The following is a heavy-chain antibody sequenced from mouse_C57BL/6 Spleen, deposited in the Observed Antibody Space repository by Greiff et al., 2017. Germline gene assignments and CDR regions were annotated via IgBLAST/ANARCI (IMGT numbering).Heavy chain of an antibody. CDR2: IYPGSGNT. CDR3: AIDWDGYKVYYFDY. V-gene: IGHV1-76*01. CDR1: GYTFTDYY. D-gene: IGHD2-3*01. J-gene: IGHJ2*01. Sequence: QVQLQQSGAELVRPGASVKLSCKASGYTFTDYYINWVKQRPGQGLEWIARIYPGSGNTYYNEKFKGQATLTAEKSSSTAYMQLSSLTSEDSAVYFCAIDWDGYKVYYFDYWGPGTTLTVSS.